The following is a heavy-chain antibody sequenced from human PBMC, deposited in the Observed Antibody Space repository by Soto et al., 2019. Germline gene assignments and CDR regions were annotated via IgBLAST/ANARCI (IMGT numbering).Heavy chain of an antibody. CDR3: ARKDYYYYYMDV. Sequence: SETLSLTCTVSGGSISSGGYYWSWIRQHPGKGLEWIGYIYYSGSTYYNPSLKSRVTISVDTSKNQFSLKLSSVTAADTAVYYCARKDYYYYYMDVWGKGTTVTVSS. CDR2: IYYSGST. V-gene: IGHV4-31*03. J-gene: IGHJ6*03. CDR1: GGSISSGGYY.